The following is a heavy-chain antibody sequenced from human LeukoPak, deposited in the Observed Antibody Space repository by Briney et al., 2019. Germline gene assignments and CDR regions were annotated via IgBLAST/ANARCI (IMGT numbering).Heavy chain of an antibody. D-gene: IGHD3-10*01. V-gene: IGHV3-23*01. Sequence: PGGSLRLSCAASGFTFSSYAMSWVRQAPGKGLEWVSAISGSGGSTYYADSVKGRFTISRDNSKNTLYLQMNSLRAKDTAVYYCAKALSTMVRGVNYYYGMDVWGKGTTVTVSS. CDR3: AKALSTMVRGVNYYYGMDV. CDR1: GFTFSSYA. CDR2: ISGSGGST. J-gene: IGHJ6*04.